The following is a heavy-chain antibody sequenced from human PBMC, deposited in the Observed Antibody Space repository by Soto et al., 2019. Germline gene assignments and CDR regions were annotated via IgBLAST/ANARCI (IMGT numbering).Heavy chain of an antibody. D-gene: IGHD3-3*01. CDR3: AREGYDFWSGRNDY. J-gene: IGHJ4*02. CDR1: GYTFTSYG. Sequence: GASVKVSCKASGYTFTSYGISWVRQAPGQGLEWMGWISAYNGNTNYARKLQGRVTMTTDTSTSTAYMELRSLRSDDTAVYYCAREGYDFWSGRNDYWGQGTLVTVAS. CDR2: ISAYNGNT. V-gene: IGHV1-18*01.